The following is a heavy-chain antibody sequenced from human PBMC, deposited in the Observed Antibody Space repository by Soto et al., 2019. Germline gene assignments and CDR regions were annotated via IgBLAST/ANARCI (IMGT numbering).Heavy chain of an antibody. V-gene: IGHV3-74*01. J-gene: IGHJ4*02. CDR3: ARVPTPRAGIGIDY. D-gene: IGHD6-19*01. CDR2: IRGDGSGS. Sequence: EVQLVESGGGLVQPGGSLTLSCSASGFAFNDYWMHWVRQAPGKGLVWVSRIRGDGSGSNYEDSVKGRFTISRDNTKNTVYLQMNSLRAEDTAVYYCARVPTPRAGIGIDYWGQGTLVTVSS. CDR1: GFAFNDYW.